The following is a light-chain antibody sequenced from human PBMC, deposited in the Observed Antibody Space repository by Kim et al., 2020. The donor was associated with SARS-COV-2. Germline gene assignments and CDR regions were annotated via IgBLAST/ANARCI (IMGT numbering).Light chain of an antibody. CDR3: QKYDNVPMT. Sequence: ASVGDRITITCQASKDISKYLNWYQQKPGKAPKLLIYGASDLETGVPSRFSGSGSGTDFTFTISRLQPEDIATYYCQKYDNVPMTFGQGTRLEIK. V-gene: IGKV1-33*01. CDR2: GAS. CDR1: KDISKY. J-gene: IGKJ5*01.